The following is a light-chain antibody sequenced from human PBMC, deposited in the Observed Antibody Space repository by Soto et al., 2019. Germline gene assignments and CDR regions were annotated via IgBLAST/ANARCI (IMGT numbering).Light chain of an antibody. CDR2: EVN. CDR1: NSDVGGYNY. V-gene: IGLV2-8*01. Sequence: QSALTQPPSASGSPGQSVTISCTGTNSDVGGYNYVSWYQQHPGKVPKLMVYEVNKRPSGVPDRFSGSKSGNTASLTVSGLQAEDEADYYCTSYAGVNNVFGTGTKVTVL. CDR3: TSYAGVNNV. J-gene: IGLJ1*01.